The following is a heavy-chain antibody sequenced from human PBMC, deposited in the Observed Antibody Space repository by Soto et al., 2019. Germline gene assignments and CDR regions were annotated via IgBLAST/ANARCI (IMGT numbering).Heavy chain of an antibody. V-gene: IGHV4-4*02. Sequence: QVQLQESGPGLVKPSGTLSLTCTVSGDSISSNNWWNWVRQPPGKGLEWIGEIYHSGSTNYNPSRSSRVIISVDTYTNQFSLRLSSVTAADTAIYYCARGLSLVVAGNRLGLPDYWGQGTLVTVSS. J-gene: IGHJ4*02. CDR2: IYHSGST. CDR3: ARGLSLVVAGNRLGLPDY. D-gene: IGHD6-19*01. CDR1: GDSISSNNW.